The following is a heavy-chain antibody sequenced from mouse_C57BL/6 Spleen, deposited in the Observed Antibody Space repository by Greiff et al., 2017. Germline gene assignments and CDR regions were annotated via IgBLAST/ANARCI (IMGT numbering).Heavy chain of an antibody. CDR3: ARRTGARAMDY. J-gene: IGHJ4*01. V-gene: IGHV5-17*01. Sequence: DVKLQESGGGLVKPGGSLKLSCAASGFTFSDYGMHWVRQAPEKGLEWVAYISSGSSTIYYADTVKGRFTISRDNAKNTLFLQMTSLRSEDTAMYYCARRTGARAMDYWGQGTSVTVSS. D-gene: IGHD4-1*01. CDR1: GFTFSDYG. CDR2: ISSGSSTI.